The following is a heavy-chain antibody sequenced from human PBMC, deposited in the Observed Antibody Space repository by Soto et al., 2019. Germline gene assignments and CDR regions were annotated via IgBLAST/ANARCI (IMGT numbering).Heavy chain of an antibody. CDR1: GGSISSGDYY. CDR2: IYYSGST. Sequence: PSETLSLTCTVSGGSISSGDYYWSWIRQPPGKGLEWIGYIYYSGSTYYNPSLKSRVTISVDTSKNQFSLKLSSVTAADTAVYYCASALTRHDCSGGSCYSFWFDPWGQGTLVTVPQ. J-gene: IGHJ5*02. D-gene: IGHD2-15*01. CDR3: ASALTRHDCSGGSCYSFWFDP. V-gene: IGHV4-30-4*01.